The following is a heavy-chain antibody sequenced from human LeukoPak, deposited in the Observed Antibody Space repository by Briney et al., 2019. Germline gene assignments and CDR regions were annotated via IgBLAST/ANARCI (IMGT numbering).Heavy chain of an antibody. CDR3: ARRGGRGSSYWFDP. CDR2: LSHSGSS. J-gene: IGHJ5*02. CDR1: GGSVSSYY. D-gene: IGHD1-26*01. Sequence: SETRSLTCTVSGGSVSSYYWSWTRRPPGRGLEWIAYLSHSGSSDSNPSLTSRVTTLVDTSKNQFSLKLTSVTAADTAVYYCARRGGRGSSYWFDPWGQGTLVTVSS. V-gene: IGHV4-59*02.